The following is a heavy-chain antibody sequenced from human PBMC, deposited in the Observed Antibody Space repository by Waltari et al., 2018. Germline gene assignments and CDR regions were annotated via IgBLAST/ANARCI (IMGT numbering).Heavy chain of an antibody. J-gene: IGHJ6*01. CDR1: GGSLGDYI. D-gene: IGHD3-3*01. V-gene: IGHV4-34*02. CDR2: VSHGGTA. CDR3: ARGRNYDSTLGRNDSSHSGLDV. Sequence: QVLLQQWGAGLLKPSETLSLTCDLSGGSLGDYIWTWIRQPPGKGLEWLGQVSHGGTARSNPSVKSRVTLSLDTSQRHFSLRLQSVTAADTAVYYCARGRNYDSTLGRNDSSHSGLDVWGQGSAVTVSS.